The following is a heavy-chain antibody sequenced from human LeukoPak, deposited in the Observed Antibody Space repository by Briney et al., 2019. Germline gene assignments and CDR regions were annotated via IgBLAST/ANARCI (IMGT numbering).Heavy chain of an antibody. V-gene: IGHV7-4-1*02. CDR2: INTNTGNP. CDR1: GYTFTNFS. D-gene: IGHD3-10*01. J-gene: IGHJ4*02. CDR3: ARGSKQGVSYSDGPMVRGAINFDY. Sequence: ASVKVSCKASGYTFTNFSFTWVRQAPGQGLEWMGWINTNTGNPTYAQGFTGRFVFSLDTSVSTAYLQISSLKAEDTAVYYCARGSKQGVSYSDGPMVRGAINFDYWGQGTLVTVSS.